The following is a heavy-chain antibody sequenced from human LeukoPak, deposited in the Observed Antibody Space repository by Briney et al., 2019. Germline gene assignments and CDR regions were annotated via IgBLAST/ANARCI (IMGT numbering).Heavy chain of an antibody. CDR3: ARVKVHCSSTSCYQGWFDP. D-gene: IGHD2-2*01. V-gene: IGHV1-69*01. J-gene: IGHJ5*02. CDR1: GGTFSSYA. CDR2: IIPIFGTA. Sequence: ASVTVSCKASGGTFSSYAISWVRQAPGQGLEWMGGIIPIFGTANYAQKFQGRVTITADESTSTAYMELSSLRSEDTAVYYCARVKVHCSSTSCYQGWFDPWGQGTLVTVSS.